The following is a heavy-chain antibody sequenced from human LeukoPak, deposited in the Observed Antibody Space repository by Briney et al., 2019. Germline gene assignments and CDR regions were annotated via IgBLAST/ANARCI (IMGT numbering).Heavy chain of an antibody. CDR1: GFTFSSYS. Sequence: HPGGSLRLSCAASGFTFSSYSMNWVRQAPGKGLEWLSYISKSSSTIYYADSVKGRFTISRDSAKNSLYLQMNSLRAEDTAVYYCARDHDYSLDYWGQGTLVTVSS. D-gene: IGHD3-16*01. CDR2: ISKSSSTI. J-gene: IGHJ4*02. CDR3: ARDHDYSLDY. V-gene: IGHV3-48*01.